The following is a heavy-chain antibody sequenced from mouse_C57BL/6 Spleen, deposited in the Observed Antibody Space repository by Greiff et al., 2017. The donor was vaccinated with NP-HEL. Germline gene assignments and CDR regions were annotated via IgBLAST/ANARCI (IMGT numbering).Heavy chain of an antibody. V-gene: IGHV14-2*01. D-gene: IGHD1-1*01. CDR2: IDPEDGET. J-gene: IGHJ2*01. CDR3: EGTTVVRNYFDY. Sequence: EVQLQQSGAELVKPGASVKLSCTASGFNIKDYYMHWVKQRTEQGLEWIGRIDPEDGETKYTPKFQGKATITADTSSNTAYLQLSSLTSEDTAVYYCEGTTVVRNYFDYWSQGTTLTVSS. CDR1: GFNIKDYY.